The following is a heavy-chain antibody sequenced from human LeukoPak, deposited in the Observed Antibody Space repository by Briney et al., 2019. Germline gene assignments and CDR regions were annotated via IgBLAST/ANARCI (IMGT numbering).Heavy chain of an antibody. CDR3: ARSRRDGYTRYGPFDI. Sequence: GGSLRLSCAASGFTFSSYSMNWVRQAPGKGLEWVSSISSSSSYIYYADSVKGRFTISRDNSRNTVYLQMNSLRAEDTAVYYCARSRRDGYTRYGPFDIWGQGTMVTVSS. V-gene: IGHV3-21*01. J-gene: IGHJ3*02. CDR1: GFTFSSYS. CDR2: ISSSSSYI. D-gene: IGHD5-24*01.